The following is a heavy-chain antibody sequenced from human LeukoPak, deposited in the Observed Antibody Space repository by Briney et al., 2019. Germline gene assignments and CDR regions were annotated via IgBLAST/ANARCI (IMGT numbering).Heavy chain of an antibody. CDR1: GYSFSSYW. V-gene: IGHV5-51*01. CDR3: ARVPCSSTSCPGSWFDP. D-gene: IGHD2-2*01. J-gene: IGHJ5*02. CDR2: IYPGDSDT. Sequence: GESLKISCKGSGYSFSSYWIGWVRQMPGKGLEWMGIIYPGDSDTRYSPSFQGQVTISTDKSISTAYLQWSSLKASDTAMYYCARVPCSSTSCPGSWFDPWGQGTLVTVSS.